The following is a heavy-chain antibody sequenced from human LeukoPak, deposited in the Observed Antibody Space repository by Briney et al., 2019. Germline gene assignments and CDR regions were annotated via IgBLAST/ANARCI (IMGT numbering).Heavy chain of an antibody. Sequence: ASVKVSCKASGGTFSSYAISWVRQAPGQGLEWMGRIIPILGIANYAQKFQGRVTITADKSTSTAYMELSSLRSEDTAVYYCARPGGHYGSGSSSPYYYYGMDVWGQGTTVTVSS. CDR2: IIPILGIA. V-gene: IGHV1-69*04. J-gene: IGHJ6*02. CDR3: ARPGGHYGSGSSSPYYYYGMDV. CDR1: GGTFSSYA. D-gene: IGHD3-10*01.